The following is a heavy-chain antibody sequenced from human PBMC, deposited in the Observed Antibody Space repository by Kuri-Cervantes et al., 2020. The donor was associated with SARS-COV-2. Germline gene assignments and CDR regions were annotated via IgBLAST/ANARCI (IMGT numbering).Heavy chain of an antibody. CDR1: GGSISSSSYY. CDR2: IYHSGST. D-gene: IGHD2-2*01. V-gene: IGHV4-39*07. J-gene: IGHJ5*02. Sequence: GSLRLSCTASGGSISSSSYYWGWIRQPPGKGLEWIGSIYHSGSTYYNPSLKSRVTISVDTSKNQFSLKLSSVTAADTAVYYCARVGVYCSSTSCYPNWFDPWGQGTLVTVSS. CDR3: ARVGVYCSSTSCYPNWFDP.